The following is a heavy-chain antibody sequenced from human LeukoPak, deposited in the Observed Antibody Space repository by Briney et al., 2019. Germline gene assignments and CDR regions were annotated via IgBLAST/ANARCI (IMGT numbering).Heavy chain of an antibody. Sequence: SETLSLTCAVSGYSISSGYYWGWIRQPPGKGLEWIGIIYHSGSTYYNPSLKSRVTISVDTSKNQFSLKLSSVTAADTAVYYCARVSGLRYFDWLLVYWGQGTLVTVSS. J-gene: IGHJ4*02. CDR3: ARVSGLRYFDWLLVY. D-gene: IGHD3-9*01. CDR2: IYHSGST. CDR1: GYSISSGYY. V-gene: IGHV4-38-2*01.